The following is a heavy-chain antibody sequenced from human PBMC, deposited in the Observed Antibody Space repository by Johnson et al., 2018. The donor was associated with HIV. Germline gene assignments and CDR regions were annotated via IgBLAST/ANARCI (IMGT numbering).Heavy chain of an antibody. J-gene: IGHJ3*02. CDR3: AKDNPRLGGAFDI. CDR2: ISYDGSNK. D-gene: IGHD3-16*01. Sequence: QMQLVESGGGVVQPGRSLRLSCAASGFTFSSYAMHWVRQAPGKGLEWVAVISYDGSNKDYADSVKGRFTISRDNSKNTLYLQMNSLRAEDTAVYYCAKDNPRLGGAFDIWGQGTMVTVSS. CDR1: GFTFSSYA. V-gene: IGHV3-30*04.